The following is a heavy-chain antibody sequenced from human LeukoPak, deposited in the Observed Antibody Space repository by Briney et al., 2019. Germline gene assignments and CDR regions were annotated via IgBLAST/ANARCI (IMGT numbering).Heavy chain of an antibody. CDR3: ARSDGYGLVGI. CDR2: INHSGST. CDR1: GRSFSGYY. J-gene: IGHJ3*02. D-gene: IGHD3-10*01. V-gene: IGHV4-34*01. Sequence: SETLSLTCAVYGRSFSGYYWSWIRQPPGKGLEWIGEINHSGSTNYNPSLKSRVIILIDTAKNHFSLNLSSVTAADTAVYYCARSDGYGLVGIWGQGTMVTVSS.